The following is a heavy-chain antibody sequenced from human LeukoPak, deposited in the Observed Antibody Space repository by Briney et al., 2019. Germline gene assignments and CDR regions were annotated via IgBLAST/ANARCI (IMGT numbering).Heavy chain of an antibody. CDR3: AKDRGAYYYGSGSYYKTLYYYYGMDV. J-gene: IGHJ6*02. CDR1: GFTFDDYA. D-gene: IGHD3-10*01. V-gene: IGHV3-9*01. Sequence: GGSLRLSCAASGFTFDDYAMHWVRQAPGKGLEWVSGISWNSGSIGYADSVKGRFTISRDNAKNSLYLQMNGLRAEDTALYYCAKDRGAYYYGSGSYYKTLYYYYGMDVWGQGTTVTVSS. CDR2: ISWNSGSI.